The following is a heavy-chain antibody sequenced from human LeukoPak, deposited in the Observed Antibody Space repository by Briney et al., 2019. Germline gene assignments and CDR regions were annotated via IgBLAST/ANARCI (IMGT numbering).Heavy chain of an antibody. CDR2: IRYDGSNK. J-gene: IGHJ4*02. CDR1: GFTFSSYA. D-gene: IGHD3-3*01. CDR3: AKGLAGSYYDFWSGTAIDY. V-gene: IGHV3-30*02. Sequence: GGSLRLSCAASGFTFSSYAMHWVRQAPGKGLEWVAFIRYDGSNKYYADSVKGRFTISRDNSKNTLYLQMNSLRAEDTAVYYCAKGLAGSYYDFWSGTAIDYWGQGTLVTVSS.